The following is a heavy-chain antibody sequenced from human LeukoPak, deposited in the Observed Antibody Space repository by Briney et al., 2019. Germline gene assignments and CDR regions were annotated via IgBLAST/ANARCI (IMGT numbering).Heavy chain of an antibody. Sequence: PGRSLRLSCAASGFTFSSYGMHWVRQAPGKGLEWVAVISYDGSNKYYADSVKGRFTISRDNSKNTLYLQMNSLRAEDTAVYYCAKDPVGYDSSGYYPFDYWGQGTLVTVSS. CDR1: GFTFSSYG. CDR3: AKDPVGYDSSGYYPFDY. J-gene: IGHJ4*02. CDR2: ISYDGSNK. V-gene: IGHV3-30*18. D-gene: IGHD3-22*01.